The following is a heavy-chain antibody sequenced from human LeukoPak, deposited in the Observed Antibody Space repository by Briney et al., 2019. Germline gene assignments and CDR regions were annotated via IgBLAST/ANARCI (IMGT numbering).Heavy chain of an antibody. J-gene: IGHJ5*02. CDR3: ARGVLRFLIPNWFDP. Sequence: PSETLSLTCAVYGGSFSGYYWSWIRQPPGKGLEWIGEINHSGSTNYNPSLKSRATISVDTSKNQFSLRLSSVTAADTAVYYCARGVLRFLIPNWFDPWGQGTLVTVSS. V-gene: IGHV4-34*01. CDR2: INHSGST. D-gene: IGHD3-3*01. CDR1: GGSFSGYY.